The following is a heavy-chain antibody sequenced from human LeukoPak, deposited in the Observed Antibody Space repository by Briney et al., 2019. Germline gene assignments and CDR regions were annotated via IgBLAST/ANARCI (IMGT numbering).Heavy chain of an antibody. Sequence: GESLKISCKGSGYSFTNYWIGWVRQMPGKGLEWMGIIYPGDSDTRYSPSFQGQVTISADKSISTAYLQWSSLKASDTAMYYCARRNYYDSSGYYSLDAFDIWGQGTMVTVSS. V-gene: IGHV5-51*01. CDR3: ARRNYYDSSGYYSLDAFDI. J-gene: IGHJ3*02. CDR1: GYSFTNYW. D-gene: IGHD3-22*01. CDR2: IYPGDSDT.